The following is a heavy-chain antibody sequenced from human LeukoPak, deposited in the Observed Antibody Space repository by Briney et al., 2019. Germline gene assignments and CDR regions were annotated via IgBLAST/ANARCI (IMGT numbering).Heavy chain of an antibody. Sequence: PGGSLRLSCAASGFTFSSYSMNWVRQAPGKGLEWVSSISSSSSYIYYADSVKGRFTISRDNAKSSLYLQMNSLRAEDTAVYYCARETYYDFWSGYEYWGQGTLVTVSS. CDR1: GFTFSSYS. J-gene: IGHJ4*02. CDR2: ISSSSSYI. D-gene: IGHD3-3*01. V-gene: IGHV3-21*01. CDR3: ARETYYDFWSGYEY.